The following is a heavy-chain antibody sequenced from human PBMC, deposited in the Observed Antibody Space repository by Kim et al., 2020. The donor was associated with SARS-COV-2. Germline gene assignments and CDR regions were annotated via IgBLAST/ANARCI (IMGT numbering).Heavy chain of an antibody. D-gene: IGHD2-15*01. CDR2: ISGSGGST. CDR1: GFTFSSYA. CDR3: AKAIRGYCSGGSCYY. V-gene: IGHV3-23*01. J-gene: IGHJ4*02. Sequence: GGSLRLSCAASGFTFSSYAMSWVRQAPGKGLEWVSAISGSGGSTYYADSVKGRFTISRDNSKNTLYLQMNSLRAEDTAVYYCAKAIRGYCSGGSCYYWGQGTLVTVSS.